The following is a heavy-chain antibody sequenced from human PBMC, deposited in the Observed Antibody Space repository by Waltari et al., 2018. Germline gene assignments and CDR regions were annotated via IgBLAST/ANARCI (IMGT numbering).Heavy chain of an antibody. J-gene: IGHJ4*02. CDR2: IYHSGST. CDR3: ARGGGYDPFDY. D-gene: IGHD5-12*01. CDR1: GYSISSGYY. Sequence: QVQLQESGPGLVKPSETLSLTCAVSGYSISSGYYWGWIRQPPGKGLEWIGSIYHSGSTYYNPSLKSRVTISVDTSKNQFSLKLSSVTAADTAVYYCARGGGYDPFDYWGQGTLVTVSS. V-gene: IGHV4-38-2*01.